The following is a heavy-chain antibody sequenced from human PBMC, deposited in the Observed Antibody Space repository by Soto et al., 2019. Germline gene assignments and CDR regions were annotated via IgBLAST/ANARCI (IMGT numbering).Heavy chain of an antibody. CDR3: ARGVATAMGPIYYYYGMDV. CDR1: GGTFSSYT. J-gene: IGHJ6*02. V-gene: IGHV1-69*02. Sequence: QVQLVQSGAEVKKPGSSVKVSCKASGGTFSSYTISWVRQAPGQGLEWMGRSIPILGIANYAQKFQGRVTITADKSTSTAYMELSSLRSEDTAVYYCARGVATAMGPIYYYYGMDVWGQGTTVTVSS. CDR2: SIPILGIA. D-gene: IGHD5-18*01.